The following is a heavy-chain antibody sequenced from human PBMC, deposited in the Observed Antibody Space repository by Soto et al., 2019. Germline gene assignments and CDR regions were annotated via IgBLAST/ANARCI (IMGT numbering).Heavy chain of an antibody. D-gene: IGHD3-9*01. Sequence: SETLSLTCPVYGGSFSGYSWSWIRQPPGKGREGIGEINHSGSTNYNPSLTSRVTISVDTSKHQLYLRLRSVTADNTAVYYCASVDLLRYFESMYYSYGMDVWDQGTTVNVSS. J-gene: IGHJ6*02. CDR3: ASVDLLRYFESMYYSYGMDV. CDR2: INHSGST. V-gene: IGHV4-34*01. CDR1: GGSFSGYS.